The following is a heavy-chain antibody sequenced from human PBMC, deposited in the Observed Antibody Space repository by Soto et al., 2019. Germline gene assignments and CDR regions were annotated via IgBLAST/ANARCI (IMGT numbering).Heavy chain of an antibody. V-gene: IGHV3-20*04. Sequence: GGSLRLSCAASGFAFSSYVMTWVRQAPGKGLEWVSGINWNGGSTGYADSVKGRFTISRDNAKNSLYLQMNSLRAEDTALYYCARSDSSGYTNWFDPWGQGTLVTVSS. CDR1: GFAFSSYV. CDR2: INWNGGST. CDR3: ARSDSSGYTNWFDP. D-gene: IGHD3-22*01. J-gene: IGHJ5*02.